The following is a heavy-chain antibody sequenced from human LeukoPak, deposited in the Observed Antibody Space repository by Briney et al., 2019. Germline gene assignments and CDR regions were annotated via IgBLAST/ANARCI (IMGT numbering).Heavy chain of an antibody. J-gene: IGHJ4*02. V-gene: IGHV3-7*01. D-gene: IGHD3-10*01. CDR2: IKQDGSEK. CDR3: ARRPFGADY. CDR1: GFTFSSWW. Sequence: GGSLRLSCAASGFTFSSWWMSWVRQAPGKGLEWVANIKQDGSEKYYVDSVKGRFTISRDNAKNSVYLQMNSLRVEDTAVYYCARRPFGADYWGQGTLVTVSS.